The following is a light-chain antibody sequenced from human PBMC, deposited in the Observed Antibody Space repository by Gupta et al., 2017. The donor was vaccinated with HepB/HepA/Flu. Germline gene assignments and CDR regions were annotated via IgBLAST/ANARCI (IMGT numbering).Light chain of an antibody. V-gene: IGLV2-14*01. Sequence: QSALTQPASVSGSPGQSITISCTGTSSDVGAYNYVSWYQQHPGKAPKLMLYEVSSRPPGMSERFSGSKSGNTASLTISGLQAEDEAGYYCRSKKVTTTLVFGGGTKLTVL. CDR2: EVS. J-gene: IGLJ2*01. CDR3: RSKKVTTTLV. CDR1: SSDVGAYNY.